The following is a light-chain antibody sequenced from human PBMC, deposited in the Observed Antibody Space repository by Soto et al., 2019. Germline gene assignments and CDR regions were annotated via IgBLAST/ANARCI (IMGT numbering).Light chain of an antibody. Sequence: QSALTQPASVSGSPGQSITISRTGTKSDVGNYNFVSWYQQHPGKAPKLMIYEVSNRPSGVSNRFSGSKCGNTASLTISGLQTEDEADYYCSSHTTSSSVLFGGGTKVTVL. J-gene: IGLJ3*02. CDR3: SSHTTSSSVL. CDR2: EVS. CDR1: KSDVGNYNF. V-gene: IGLV2-14*03.